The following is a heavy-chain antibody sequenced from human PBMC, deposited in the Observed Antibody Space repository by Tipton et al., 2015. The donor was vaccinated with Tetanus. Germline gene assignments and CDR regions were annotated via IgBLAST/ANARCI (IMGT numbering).Heavy chain of an antibody. V-gene: IGHV4-31*01. J-gene: IGHJ4*02. D-gene: IGHD1-26*01. Sequence: GLVKPSQTLSLTCTVSGGSISSGGYYWSWIRQHPGKGLEWIGDIYYSGSTYYNPSLKSPVTISVDTSKNQFSLKLNSLTAADTAVYYCARDQARGARGWNYFDYWGQGTLVTVSS. CDR3: ARDQARGARGWNYFDY. CDR1: GGSISSGGYY. CDR2: IYYSGST.